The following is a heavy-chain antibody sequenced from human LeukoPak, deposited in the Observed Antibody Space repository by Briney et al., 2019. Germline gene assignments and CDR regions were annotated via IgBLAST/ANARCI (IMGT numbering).Heavy chain of an antibody. Sequence: PGGSLRLSCAASGFTFDTYSMNWVRQAPGKGLEWVSVIFSGGSTYYADSVKGRFTISRDNSRNTLYLQMNSLRAEDTAVYYCATIAARRFDYWGQGTLVTVSS. J-gene: IGHJ4*02. CDR3: ATIAARRFDY. V-gene: IGHV3-66*01. D-gene: IGHD6-6*01. CDR1: GFTFDTYS. CDR2: IFSGGST.